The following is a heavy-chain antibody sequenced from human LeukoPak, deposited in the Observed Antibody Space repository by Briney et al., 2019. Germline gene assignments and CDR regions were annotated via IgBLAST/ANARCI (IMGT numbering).Heavy chain of an antibody. CDR2: TSAYNGNT. CDR1: GYTFTSYG. V-gene: IGHV1-18*01. J-gene: IGHJ3*02. Sequence: GAAVKVSCKASGYTFTSYGISWVRQAPGQGLEWMGCTSAYNGNTNYAQKLQGRVTMTTDTSTSTAYMELRSVRSDDTAVYYCARGVAAAGTDAFDIWGQGTMVTVSS. D-gene: IGHD6-13*01. CDR3: ARGVAAAGTDAFDI.